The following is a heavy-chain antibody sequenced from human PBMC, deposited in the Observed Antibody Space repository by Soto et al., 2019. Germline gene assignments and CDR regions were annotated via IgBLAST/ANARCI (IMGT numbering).Heavy chain of an antibody. CDR1: GLTFSSSS. V-gene: IGHV3-21*01. CDR3: ARDPSDLGAPDQYFHH. J-gene: IGHJ1*01. Sequence: GGSLRLSCAASGLTFSSSSMNWVRQAPGKGLQWVSSISGSGGNINYADSVKGRFTISRDNAKNSVYLEMISLRAEDTAVYYCARDPSDLGAPDQYFHHWGQGTLVTVSS. CDR2: ISGSGGNI.